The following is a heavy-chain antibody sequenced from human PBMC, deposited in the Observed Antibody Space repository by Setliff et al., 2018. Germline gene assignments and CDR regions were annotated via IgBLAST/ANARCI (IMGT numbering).Heavy chain of an antibody. CDR3: AREGYYASSGPDDAFDI. Sequence: SETLSLTCGVSGYSISSGYYWGWIRQPPGKGLEWIGSIYHSGSTYYNPSLKSRVTISVDTSKNQFSLKLSSVTAADTAVYYCAREGYYASSGPDDAFDIWGQGTMVTVSS. CDR2: IYHSGST. D-gene: IGHD3-22*01. V-gene: IGHV4-38-2*02. CDR1: GYSISSGYY. J-gene: IGHJ3*02.